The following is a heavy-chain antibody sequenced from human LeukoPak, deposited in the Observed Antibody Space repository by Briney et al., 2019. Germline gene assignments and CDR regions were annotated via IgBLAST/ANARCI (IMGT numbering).Heavy chain of an antibody. CDR3: ARRDFAIFGVVTSFDY. Sequence: SETLSLTCGVYGRSFSDYYWSWIRQPPGQGLEWIGEINHSGSTNYNPSLKSRVTISVDTSKNQFSLKLSSVTAADTAVYYCARRDFAIFGVVTSFDYWGQGTLVTVSS. V-gene: IGHV4-34*01. CDR2: INHSGST. D-gene: IGHD3-3*01. CDR1: GRSFSDYY. J-gene: IGHJ4*02.